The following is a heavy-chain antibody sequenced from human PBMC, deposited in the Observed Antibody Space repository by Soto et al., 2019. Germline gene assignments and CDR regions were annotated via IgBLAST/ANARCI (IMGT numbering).Heavy chain of an antibody. Sequence: QVQLVESGGGVVQPGRSLRLSCAASGFTFSSYGMHWVRQAPGKGLEWVAVIWYDGSNKYYADSVKGRFTISRDNSKNTLDLQMNSLRAEDTAVYYCARQTQSMVRGLDYWGQGTLVTVSS. CDR1: GFTFSSYG. J-gene: IGHJ4*02. CDR3: ARQTQSMVRGLDY. CDR2: IWYDGSNK. D-gene: IGHD3-10*01. V-gene: IGHV3-33*01.